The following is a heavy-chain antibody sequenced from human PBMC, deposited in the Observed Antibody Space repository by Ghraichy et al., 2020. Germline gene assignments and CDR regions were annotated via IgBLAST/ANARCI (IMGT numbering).Heavy chain of an antibody. CDR2: IYTSGST. V-gene: IGHV4-4*09. CDR1: GGSISSYY. D-gene: IGHD3-10*01. J-gene: IGHJ4*02. CDR3: ARHGVGSGSYIEYYFDY. Sequence: SETLSLTCTVSGGSISSYYWSWIRQPPGKGLEWIGYIYTSGSTNYNPSLKSRVTISVDTSKNQFSLKLSSVTAADTAVYYCARHGVGSGSYIEYYFDYWGQGTLVTVSS.